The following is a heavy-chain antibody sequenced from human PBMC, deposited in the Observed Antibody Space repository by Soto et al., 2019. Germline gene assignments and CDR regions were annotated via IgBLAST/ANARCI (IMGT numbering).Heavy chain of an antibody. J-gene: IGHJ6*02. CDR3: ARDLEGKGYYYGMDV. D-gene: IGHD6-13*01. Sequence: QVQLQESGPGLVKPSQPLSLTCTVSGGSISSGDYYWSWIRQPPGKGLEWIGYIYYSGSTYYNPSLKSRVTISVDTSKNQFSLKLSSVTAADTAVYYCARDLEGKGYYYGMDVWGQGTTVTVSS. CDR1: GGSISSGDYY. V-gene: IGHV4-30-4*01. CDR2: IYYSGST.